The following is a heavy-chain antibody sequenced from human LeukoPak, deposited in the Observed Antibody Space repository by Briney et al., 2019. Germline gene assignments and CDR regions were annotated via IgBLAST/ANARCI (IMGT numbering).Heavy chain of an antibody. J-gene: IGHJ6*02. D-gene: IGHD3-3*01. CDR1: GYTFTSYD. CDR2: MNPNSGNT. V-gene: IGHV1-8*01. Sequence: GASVKVSCKASGYTFTSYDINWVRQATGQGLEWMGWMNPNSGNTGYAQKFQGRVTMTRNTSISTAYMELSSLRSEDTAVYYCARGIYPYYDFWSGYYRLYYYYGMDVWGQGTTVTVSS. CDR3: ARGIYPYYDFWSGYYRLYYYYGMDV.